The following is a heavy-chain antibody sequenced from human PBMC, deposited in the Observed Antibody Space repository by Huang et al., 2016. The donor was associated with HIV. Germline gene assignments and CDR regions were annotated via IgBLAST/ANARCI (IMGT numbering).Heavy chain of an antibody. J-gene: IGHJ4*02. D-gene: IGHD3-10*01. CDR2: IEPTSGAI. CDR3: AREAWASGVAHYLDY. V-gene: IGHV1-2*06. Sequence: QVQLVQSGAEVKRRGASVKVYCTASGYSFTGHFIHWLRQAPGQGLEWMGRIEPTSGAIKWASRFPGRGSMTRDKSIGTAYMELSGLRSDDTAVFFCAREAWASGVAHYLDYWGPGTLVTVSS. CDR1: GYSFTGHF.